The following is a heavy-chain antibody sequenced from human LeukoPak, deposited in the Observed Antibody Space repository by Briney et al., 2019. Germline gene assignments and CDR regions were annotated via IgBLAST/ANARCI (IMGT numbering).Heavy chain of an antibody. CDR3: AREDYDSTGYYFNWFDP. D-gene: IGHD3-22*01. V-gene: IGHV1-2*06. J-gene: IGHJ5*02. CDR1: GGTFTGYY. Sequence: ASVKVSCKASGGTFTGYYMHWVRQAPGQGLEWMGRINPNSSGTNYAQKFQGRVTMTRDTSISTAYLELSRLRSDDTAVYYCAREDYDSTGYYFNWFDPWGQGTLVTVSS. CDR2: INPNSSGT.